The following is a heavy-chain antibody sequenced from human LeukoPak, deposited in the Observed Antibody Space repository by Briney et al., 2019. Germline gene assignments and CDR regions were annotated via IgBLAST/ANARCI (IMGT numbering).Heavy chain of an antibody. V-gene: IGHV4-38-2*02. CDR2: MYHTGST. J-gene: IGHJ4*02. D-gene: IGHD1-7*01. Sequence: SETLSLTCTVSGYSMSSGYYWGWIRQPPERGLEWIGSMYHTGSTYYNPSLKSRVTISVDTSKNQFYLKLSSVTAADTAVYYCTGELAGTTVHYWGQGTLVTVSS. CDR3: TGELAGTTVHY. CDR1: GYSMSSGYY.